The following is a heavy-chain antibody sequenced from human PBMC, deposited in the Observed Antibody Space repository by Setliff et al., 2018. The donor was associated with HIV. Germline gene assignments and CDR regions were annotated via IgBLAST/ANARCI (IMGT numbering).Heavy chain of an antibody. J-gene: IGHJ5*02. CDR1: GGSFSEYY. CDR2: IHTSGST. Sequence: SETLSLTCAVYGGSFSEYYWSWIRLPAGKGLEWIGQIHTSGSTNYNPSLKSRLTISIDTSKNQFSLKLNSVTATDTAVYYCARRTFGSGRIDPWGQGTLVTVSS. V-gene: IGHV4-59*10. CDR3: ARRTFGSGRIDP. D-gene: IGHD3-16*01.